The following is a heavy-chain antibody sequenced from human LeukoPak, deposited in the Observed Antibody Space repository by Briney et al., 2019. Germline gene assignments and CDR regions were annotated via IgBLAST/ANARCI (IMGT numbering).Heavy chain of an antibody. CDR3: AVVLMGVTTDS. J-gene: IGHJ4*02. CDR2: LNPNSGVT. Sequence: ASVKVSCKASGYTFTGYYIHWVRRAPGQGLEWMGWLNPNSGVTSYAQNFQGRVTMTRDMSMSTAYMELSSLRSDDTAVYYCAVVLMGVTTDSWGQGTLVTVSS. V-gene: IGHV1-2*02. CDR1: GYTFTGYY. D-gene: IGHD2-8*01.